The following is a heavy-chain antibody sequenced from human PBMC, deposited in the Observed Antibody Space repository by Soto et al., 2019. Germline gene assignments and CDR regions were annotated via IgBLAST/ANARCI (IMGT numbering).Heavy chain of an antibody. Sequence: ASVKVSCKASGYTFPGYYMHWVRQAPGQGLEWMGWINPNSGGTNYAQKFQGWVTMTRDTSISTAYMELSRLRSDDTAVYYCAREGSSSWYLGFSPANLAKYNWFDPWGQGTLVTVSS. V-gene: IGHV1-2*04. D-gene: IGHD6-13*01. CDR1: GYTFPGYY. CDR2: INPNSGGT. J-gene: IGHJ5*02. CDR3: AREGSSSWYLGFSPANLAKYNWFDP.